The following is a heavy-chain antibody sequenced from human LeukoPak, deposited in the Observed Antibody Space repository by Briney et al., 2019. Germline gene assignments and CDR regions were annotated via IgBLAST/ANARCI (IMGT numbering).Heavy chain of an antibody. V-gene: IGHV3-21*01. CDR2: ISSSSSYI. CDR1: GFTFSSYS. Sequence: GGSLRLSCAASGFTFSSYSMNWVRQAPGKRLEWVSSISSSSSYIYYADSVKGRFTISRDNAKNSLYLQMNSPRAEDTAVYYCARGYSSRWSIFDYWGQGTLVTVSS. J-gene: IGHJ4*02. D-gene: IGHD6-13*01. CDR3: ARGYSSRWSIFDY.